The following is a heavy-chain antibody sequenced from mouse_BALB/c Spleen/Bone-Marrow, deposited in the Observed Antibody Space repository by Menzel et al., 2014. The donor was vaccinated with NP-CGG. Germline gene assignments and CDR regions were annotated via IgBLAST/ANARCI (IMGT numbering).Heavy chain of an antibody. CDR2: ISNGGGST. V-gene: IGHV5-12*02. CDR1: GFTFSDYY. D-gene: IGHD2-10*01. CDR3: ASTYYGNPFAY. Sequence: EVKLVESGGGLVQPGGSLKLSCATSGFTFSDYYMYWVRQTPEKRLEWVAYISNGGGSTYYPDTVKGRFTISRDYAKNTLYLQMSRLKSEDTAMYYCASTYYGNPFAYWGQGTLVTVSA. J-gene: IGHJ3*01.